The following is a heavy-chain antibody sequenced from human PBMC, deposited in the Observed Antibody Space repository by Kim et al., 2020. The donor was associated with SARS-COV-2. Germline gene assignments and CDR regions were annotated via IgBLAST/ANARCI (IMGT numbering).Heavy chain of an antibody. CDR1: GYTFTSYY. J-gene: IGHJ6*02. CDR2: INPSGGST. CDR3: ARDLTNNYYDSSGYISVYYYYGMDV. Sequence: ASVKVSCKASGYTFTSYYMHWVRQAPGQGLEWMGIINPSGGSTSYAQKFQGRVTMTRDTSTSTVYMELSSLRSEDTAVYYCARDLTNNYYDSSGYISVYYYYGMDVWGQGTTVTVSS. V-gene: IGHV1-46*01. D-gene: IGHD3-22*01.